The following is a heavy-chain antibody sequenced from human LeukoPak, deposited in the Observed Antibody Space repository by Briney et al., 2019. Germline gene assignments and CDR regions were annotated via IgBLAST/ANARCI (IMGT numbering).Heavy chain of an antibody. D-gene: IGHD3-9*01. V-gene: IGHV1-24*01. J-gene: IGHJ5*02. Sequence: ASVKVSCKVSGYTHTELSMHWVQQAPGKGLEWMGGFDPEDGETIYAQKFQGRVTMTEDTSTDTAYMELSSLRSEDTAVYYCATAGLYYDILTGYYWFDPWGQGTLVTVSS. CDR3: ATAGLYYDILTGYYWFDP. CDR2: FDPEDGET. CDR1: GYTHTELS.